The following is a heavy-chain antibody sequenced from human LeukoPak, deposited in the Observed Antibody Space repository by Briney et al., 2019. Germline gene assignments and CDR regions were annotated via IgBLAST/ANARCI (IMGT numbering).Heavy chain of an antibody. J-gene: IGHJ6*03. CDR2: ISSDGGST. CDR3: AKAAFYYYMDV. Sequence: PPGGSLRLSCAASGFTFSSYAMHWVRQAPGKGLEYVSAISSDGGSTYYADSVKGRFTISRDNSKNTLYLQLDSLRAEDMAVYYCAKAAFYYYMDVWGKGTTVTVSS. CDR1: GFTFSSYA. D-gene: IGHD6-25*01. V-gene: IGHV3-64*02.